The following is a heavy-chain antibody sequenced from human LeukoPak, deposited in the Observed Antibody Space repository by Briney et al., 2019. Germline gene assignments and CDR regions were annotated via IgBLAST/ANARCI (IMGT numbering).Heavy chain of an antibody. CDR3: ARDGQQLVPPGY. Sequence: ASVKVSCKASGGTFSSYAISWVRQAPGQGLEWMGRIIPILGIANYAQKFQGRVTITADKSTSTAYKELSSLRSEDTAVYYCARDGQQLVPPGYWGQGTLVTVSS. J-gene: IGHJ4*02. V-gene: IGHV1-69*04. CDR2: IIPILGIA. CDR1: GGTFSSYA. D-gene: IGHD6-6*01.